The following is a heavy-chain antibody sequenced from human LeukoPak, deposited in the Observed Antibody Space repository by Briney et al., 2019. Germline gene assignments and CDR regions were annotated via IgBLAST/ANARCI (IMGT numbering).Heavy chain of an antibody. CDR3: ARGGYYGSGSYRYFDY. J-gene: IGHJ4*02. CDR2: IYPGDSDT. V-gene: IGHV5-51*01. Sequence: GESLKISCKGSGYSFTSFWIAWVRQMPGKGLEWMGIIYPGDSDTIYSPSFQGQVTISADKSIDSAYLQWSSLKASDTAMYYCARGGYYGSGSYRYFDYWGQGTLVTVSS. CDR1: GYSFTSFW. D-gene: IGHD3-10*01.